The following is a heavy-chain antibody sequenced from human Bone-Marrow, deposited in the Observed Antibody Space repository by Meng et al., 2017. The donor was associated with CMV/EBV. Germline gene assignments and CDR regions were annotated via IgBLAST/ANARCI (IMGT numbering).Heavy chain of an antibody. D-gene: IGHD6-13*01. J-gene: IGHJ6*02. Sequence: ASVKVSCKASGYTFTGYYMHWARQAPGQGLEWMGWINPNSGGTNYAQKFQGRVTMTRDTSISTAYMELSRLRSDDTAVYYCTGYSSSWSRGYYYYYGMDVWGQWNTVNFAS. CDR2: INPNSGGT. V-gene: IGHV1-2*02. CDR3: TGYSSSWSRGYYYYYGMDV. CDR1: GYTFTGYY.